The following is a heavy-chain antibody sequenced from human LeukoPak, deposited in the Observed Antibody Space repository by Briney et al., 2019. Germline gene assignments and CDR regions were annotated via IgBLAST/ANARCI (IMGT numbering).Heavy chain of an antibody. J-gene: IGHJ4*02. CDR3: ARDRKWLRADFDY. CDR1: GFTFSNYN. V-gene: IGHV3-21*01. Sequence: GGSLRLSCAASGFTFSNYNMNWVRQAPGKGLEWVSSISRSSIYMYYADSVKGRFTISRDNAKNSLYLQMNSLRAEDTAVYYCARDRKWLRADFDYWGQGTLVTVSS. CDR2: ISRSSIYM. D-gene: IGHD5-12*01.